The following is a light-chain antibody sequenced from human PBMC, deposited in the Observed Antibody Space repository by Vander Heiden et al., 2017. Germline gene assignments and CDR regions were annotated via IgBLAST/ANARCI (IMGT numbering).Light chain of an antibody. CDR2: EVS. J-gene: IGLJ1*01. V-gene: IGLV2-8*01. CDR1: SSDVGAYNY. CDR3: SSYAGSNTYV. Sequence: HSALTQPPSASASPGQSVTISCTGTSSDVGAYNYVSWYQHHPGKAPKLMIYEVSKRPSGVPDRFSGSKSGNTASLTVSGLQAEDEADYYCSSYAGSNTYVFGTGTKVTVL.